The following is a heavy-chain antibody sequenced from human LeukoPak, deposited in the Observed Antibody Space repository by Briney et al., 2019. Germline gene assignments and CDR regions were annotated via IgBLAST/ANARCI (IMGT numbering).Heavy chain of an antibody. CDR3: ARDAGYCSGGSCYKYNWFDP. J-gene: IGHJ5*02. CDR1: GGTFSSYA. V-gene: IGHV1-69*05. D-gene: IGHD2-15*01. Sequence: SVKVSYKASGGTFSSYAISWVRQAPGQGLEWMGGIIPIFGTANYAQKFQGRVTITTDESTSTAYMELSSLRSEDTAVYYCARDAGYCSGGSCYKYNWFDPWGQGTLVTVSS. CDR2: IIPIFGTA.